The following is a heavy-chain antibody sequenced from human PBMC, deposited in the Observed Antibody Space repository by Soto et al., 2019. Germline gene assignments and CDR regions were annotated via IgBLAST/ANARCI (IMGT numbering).Heavy chain of an antibody. CDR3: AREEIAAAFDY. CDR2: IYYSGST. J-gene: IGHJ4*02. V-gene: IGHV4-31*03. CDR1: GGSISSGGYY. Sequence: SETLSLTCTVSGGSISSGGYYWSWIRQHPGKGLEWIGYIYYSGSTYYNPSLKSRVTISVDTSKNQFSLKLSSVTAADTAVYYCAREEIAAAFDYWGQGTLVTVSS. D-gene: IGHD6-13*01.